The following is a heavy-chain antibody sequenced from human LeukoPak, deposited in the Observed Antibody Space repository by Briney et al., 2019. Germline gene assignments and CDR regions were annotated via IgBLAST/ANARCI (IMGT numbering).Heavy chain of an antibody. CDR1: GGSISSGSHY. D-gene: IGHD2-21*02. CDR2: IYTSGST. CDR3: ARGAAAAILFDY. J-gene: IGHJ4*02. Sequence: SETLSLTCTVSGGSISSGSHYWSWLRQPAGKGLEWIGRIYTSGSTNYNPSLKSRVTISVDTSKNQFSLKLNSMTAADTAFYYCARGAAAAILFDYWGQGTLVTVSS. V-gene: IGHV4-61*02.